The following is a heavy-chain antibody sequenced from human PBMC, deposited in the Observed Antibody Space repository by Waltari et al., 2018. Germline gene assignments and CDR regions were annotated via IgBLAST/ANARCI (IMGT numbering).Heavy chain of an antibody. CDR3: TRGRSAWSSTLDY. CDR1: GFTFAGDG. CDR2: IRSAVYGGTT. D-gene: IGHD6-19*01. V-gene: IGHV3-49*04. J-gene: IGHJ4*02. Sequence: EVQLVESGGTLVQPGRSLRLSCTGFGFTFAGDGVTWVRQAPGKGLEWIGFIRSAVYGGTTEDAASVKGRFTISRDDSKSIAYLEMNTLTTEDTALYYCTRGRSAWSSTLDYWGQGTLVTVSS.